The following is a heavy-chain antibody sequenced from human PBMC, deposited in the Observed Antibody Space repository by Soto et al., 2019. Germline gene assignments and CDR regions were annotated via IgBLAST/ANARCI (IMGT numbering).Heavy chain of an antibody. CDR2: ISGSGGST. CDR3: AKDLSVTLYYMDV. Sequence: GGSLRLSCAASGFTFSSYAMSWVRQAPGKGLEWVSAISGSGGSTYYADSVKGRFTISRDNSKNTLYLQKNSLRAEDTAVYYCAKDLSVTLYYMDVWGKGTTVTVSS. V-gene: IGHV3-23*01. D-gene: IGHD4-17*01. CDR1: GFTFSSYA. J-gene: IGHJ6*03.